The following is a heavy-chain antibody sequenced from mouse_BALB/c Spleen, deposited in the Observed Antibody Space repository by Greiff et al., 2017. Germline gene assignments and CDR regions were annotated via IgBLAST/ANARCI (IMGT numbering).Heavy chain of an antibody. CDR3: ANMITTGAWFAY. CDR2: IWGGGST. V-gene: IGHV2-6-5*01. CDR1: GFSLTDYG. Sequence: VQRVESGPGLVAPSQSLSITCTVSGFSLTDYGVSWIRQPPGKGLEWLGVIWGGGSTYYNSALKSRLSISKDNSKSQVFLKMNSLQTDDTAMYYCANMITTGAWFAYWGQGTLVTVSA. J-gene: IGHJ3*01. D-gene: IGHD2-4*01.